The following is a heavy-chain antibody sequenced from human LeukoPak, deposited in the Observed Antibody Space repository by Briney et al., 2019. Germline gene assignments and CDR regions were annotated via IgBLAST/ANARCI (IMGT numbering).Heavy chain of an antibody. CDR1: GFTFSSYA. CDR2: IKQDGSEI. D-gene: IGHD5-24*01. V-gene: IGHV3-7*02. J-gene: IGHJ4*02. CDR3: AGNVEF. Sequence: PGGSLRLSCAASGFTFSSYAMSWVRQAPGKGLEWVANIKQDGSEIYYVESVKGRFTISRDNAKNSLYLQMNSLRAEDTAVYYCAGNVEFWGQGTLVTVSS.